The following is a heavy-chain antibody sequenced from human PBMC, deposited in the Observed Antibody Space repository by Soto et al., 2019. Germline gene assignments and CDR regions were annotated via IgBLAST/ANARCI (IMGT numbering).Heavy chain of an antibody. J-gene: IGHJ4*02. CDR2: IYTSVST. V-gene: IGHV4-4*07. Sequence: SETLSLTCTLPGGPISSYYWSWIRQPAGKGLGWIGRIYTSVSTNYNPSLKSRVTMSVDTSKNQFSLKLSPVAAADTALYYCARDSGLICDFWSGPSVWGQGTLVTVSS. CDR1: GGPISSYY. CDR3: ARDSGLICDFWSGPSV. D-gene: IGHD3-3*01.